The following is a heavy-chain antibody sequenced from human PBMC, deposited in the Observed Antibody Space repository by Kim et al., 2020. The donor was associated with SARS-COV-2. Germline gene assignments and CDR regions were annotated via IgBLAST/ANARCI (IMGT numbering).Heavy chain of an antibody. J-gene: IGHJ6*02. CDR1: GGTFSSYA. D-gene: IGHD6-13*01. CDR3: ARVANIAAAGTLYYYYGMDV. Sequence: SVKVSCKASGGTFSSYAISWVRQAPGQGLEWMGGIIPIFGTANYAQKFQGRVTITADESTSTAYMELSSLRSEDTAVYYCARVANIAAAGTLYYYYGMDVWGQGTTVTVSS. V-gene: IGHV1-69*13. CDR2: IIPIFGTA.